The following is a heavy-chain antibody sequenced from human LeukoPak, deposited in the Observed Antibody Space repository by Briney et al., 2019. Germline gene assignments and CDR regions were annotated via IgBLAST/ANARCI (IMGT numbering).Heavy chain of an antibody. CDR1: GGSILSTNW. J-gene: IGHJ1*01. V-gene: IGHV4-4*02. Sequence: SETLSLTCAVSGGSILSTNWWSWVRQPPGRGLERIGEVHLSGASNYNPSLKSRVNMSIDKSRNQLSLELTSVAAADTAMYYCARESGAFSPFGFWGQGTLVTVSS. D-gene: IGHD1-26*01. CDR3: ARESGAFSPFGF. CDR2: VHLSGAS.